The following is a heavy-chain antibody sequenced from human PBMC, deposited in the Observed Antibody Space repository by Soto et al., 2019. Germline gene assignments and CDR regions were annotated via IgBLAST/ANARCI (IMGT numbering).Heavy chain of an antibody. Sequence: SETLSLTCTASADSSTISNSYWGWLGQPPGKGLQWIGSSSYNGGTFYNPSLKGRVAISVDTSKKQSSLQVNSVTAADTAMYFCARHRIEVVWRGFDYWGQGSPVTVSS. CDR1: ADSSTISNSY. V-gene: IGHV4-39*01. CDR3: ARHRIEVVWRGFDY. J-gene: IGHJ4*02. D-gene: IGHD1-1*01. CDR2: SSYNGGT.